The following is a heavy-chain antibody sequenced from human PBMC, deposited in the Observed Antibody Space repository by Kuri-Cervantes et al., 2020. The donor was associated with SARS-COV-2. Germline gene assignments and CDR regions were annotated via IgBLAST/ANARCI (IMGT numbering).Heavy chain of an antibody. CDR1: GFTFSSYA. Sequence: GESLKISCAAPGFTFSSYAMSWVRQAPGKGLEWVSAISGSGGSTYYADSVKGRFTISRDNSKNTLYLQMNSLRAEDTAVYYCAKDRGGYFQHWGQGTLVTVSS. D-gene: IGHD3-10*01. J-gene: IGHJ1*01. V-gene: IGHV3-23*01. CDR3: AKDRGGYFQH. CDR2: ISGSGGST.